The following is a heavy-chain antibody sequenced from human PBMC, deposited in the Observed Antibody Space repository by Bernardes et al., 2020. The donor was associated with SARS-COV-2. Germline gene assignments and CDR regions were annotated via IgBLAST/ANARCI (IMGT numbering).Heavy chain of an antibody. CDR1: GFTFSSYA. CDR3: AKRFSWREYYFDY. V-gene: IGHV3-23*01. Sequence: SLILSCAASGFTFSSYAMSWVRQAPGKGLEWVSAISGSGGSTYYADSVKGRFTISRDNSKNTLYLQMNSLRAEDTAVYYCAKRFSWREYYFDYWGQGTLVTVSS. CDR2: ISGSGGST. J-gene: IGHJ4*02.